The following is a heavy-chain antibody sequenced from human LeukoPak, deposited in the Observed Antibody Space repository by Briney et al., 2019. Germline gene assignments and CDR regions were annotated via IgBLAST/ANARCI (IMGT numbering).Heavy chain of an antibody. CDR2: ISAYNGNT. V-gene: IGHV1-18*01. J-gene: IGHJ3*02. Sequence: GASVKVSCKASGYTFTSYGISWVRQAPGQGLEWMGWISAYNGNTNYAQKLQGRVTMTTDTSTSTAYMELRSLRSEDTAVYYCARDWRRVWGSGSPTGDDAFDIWGQGTMVTVSS. CDR3: ARDWRRVWGSGSPTGDDAFDI. CDR1: GYTFTSYG. D-gene: IGHD6-19*01.